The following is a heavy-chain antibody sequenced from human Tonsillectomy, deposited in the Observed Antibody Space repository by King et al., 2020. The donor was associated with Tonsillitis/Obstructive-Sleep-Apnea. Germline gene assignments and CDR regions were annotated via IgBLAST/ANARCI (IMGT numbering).Heavy chain of an antibody. J-gene: IGHJ6*03. V-gene: IGHV3-15*05. D-gene: IGHD2-21*01. Sequence: VQLVESGGGLVKAGGSLRLSCAASGLTFNKAWMSWVRQGPGKGLEWVGRIKSKIDGGTTDYAAPVEGRFTISRDDSKNMLYLQINSLKTEDTAVYYCTTDRIKALVLCYYYYMDVWGKGTTVTVSS. CDR1: GLTFNKAW. CDR2: IKSKIDGGTT. CDR3: TTDRIKALVLCYYYYMDV.